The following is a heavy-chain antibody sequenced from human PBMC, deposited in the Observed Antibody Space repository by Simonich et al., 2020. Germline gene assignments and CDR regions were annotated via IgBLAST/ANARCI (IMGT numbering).Heavy chain of an antibody. V-gene: IGHV1-2*02. CDR1: GYTFTGYY. Sequence: QVQLVQSGAEVKKPGASVKVSCKASGYTFTGYYMHWVRQAPGQGLEWRGRSNPNSGGTNYAKKFQGRVTMTRDTSISTAYMELSRLRSDDTAVYYCARVRFEAFDIWGQGTMVTVSS. CDR3: ARVRFEAFDI. CDR2: SNPNSGGT. J-gene: IGHJ3*02.